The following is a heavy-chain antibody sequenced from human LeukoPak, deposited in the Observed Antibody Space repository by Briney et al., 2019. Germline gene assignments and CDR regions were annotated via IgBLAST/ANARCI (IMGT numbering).Heavy chain of an antibody. CDR2: ISSSSSSI. V-gene: IGHV3-48*04. D-gene: IGHD6-13*01. Sequence: GGSLRLSCAASGFTFSSYSMHWVRQAPGKGLEWVSYISSSSSSIYYADSVKGRFTISRDNAKNSLYLQMNSLRAEDTAVYYCARVGYSSSPDYWGQGTLVTVSS. J-gene: IGHJ4*02. CDR3: ARVGYSSSPDY. CDR1: GFTFSSYS.